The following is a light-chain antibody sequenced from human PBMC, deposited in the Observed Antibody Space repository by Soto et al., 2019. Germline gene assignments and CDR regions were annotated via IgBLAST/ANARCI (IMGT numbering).Light chain of an antibody. V-gene: IGLV7-46*01. CDR3: LLSYSGPRV. J-gene: IGLJ2*01. Sequence: QAVVTQEPSLTVSPGGTVTLTCGSSTGVVTSGHYPYWFQQKPGQAPRTLIYDTNSKHSWTPARFSGSLLGGKAALTLPGALPEDEAEYYCLLSYSGPRVFGGGTKLTVL. CDR2: DTN. CDR1: TGVVTSGHY.